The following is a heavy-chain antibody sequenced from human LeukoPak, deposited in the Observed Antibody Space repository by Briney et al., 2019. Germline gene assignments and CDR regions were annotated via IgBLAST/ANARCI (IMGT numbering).Heavy chain of an antibody. Sequence: GGSLRLSCAASGSTFSNFWMHWVRQAPGKGLEWVSHITASGTAMFYADSVKGRFTISRDNAKNSLYLQMNSLRDEDTAVYYCASSGSYRFDYWGQGTLVTVSS. V-gene: IGHV3-48*02. J-gene: IGHJ4*02. CDR2: ITASGTAM. D-gene: IGHD1-26*01. CDR1: GSTFSNFW. CDR3: ASSGSYRFDY.